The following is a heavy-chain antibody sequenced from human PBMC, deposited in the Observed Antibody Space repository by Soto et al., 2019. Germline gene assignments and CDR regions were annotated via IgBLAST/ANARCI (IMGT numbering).Heavy chain of an antibody. J-gene: IGHJ4*02. CDR3: ARDRGGAGTSYFAY. D-gene: IGHD6-13*01. Sequence: QVQLVQSGAEVKKPGSSVKVSCKAPGGTFNSYAISWLRQAPGQGLEWMGGIIPISSTVNYAQKFQGRVTITADESTSTAYMELGSLTSEDTAVYFCARDRGGAGTSYFAYWGQGTLVTVSS. CDR2: IIPISSTV. V-gene: IGHV1-69*01. CDR1: GGTFNSYA.